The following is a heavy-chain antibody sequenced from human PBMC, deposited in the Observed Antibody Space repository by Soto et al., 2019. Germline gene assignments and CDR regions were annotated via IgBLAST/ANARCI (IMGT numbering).Heavy chain of an antibody. CDR2: IYYSGST. J-gene: IGHJ4*02. CDR1: GGSISSYY. CDR3: ARGGLNYYDSSGYYYFDY. Sequence: SETRSLTCTVSGGSISSYYWSWIRQPPGKGLEWIGYIYYSGSTNYNPSLKSRVTISVDTSKNQFSLKLSSVTAADTAVYYCARGGLNYYDSSGYYYFDYRGQGTLVTVS. V-gene: IGHV4-59*01. D-gene: IGHD3-22*01.